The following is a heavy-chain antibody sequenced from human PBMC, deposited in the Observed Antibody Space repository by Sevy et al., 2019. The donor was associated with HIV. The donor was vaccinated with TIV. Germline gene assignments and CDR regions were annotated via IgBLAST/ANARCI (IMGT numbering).Heavy chain of an antibody. V-gene: IGHV3-7*01. J-gene: IGHJ4*02. CDR1: GFTLSNYR. CDR3: ARDLYSGSYYENY. D-gene: IGHD1-26*01. Sequence: GGSLRLSCAASGFTLSNYRMSWVRQAPGKGLEWVANIKQDGSDKYYVDSVKGRFTISRDNAKNSLYLQMNSLRAEDTAVYYCARDLYSGSYYENYWGQGTLVTVSS. CDR2: IKQDGSDK.